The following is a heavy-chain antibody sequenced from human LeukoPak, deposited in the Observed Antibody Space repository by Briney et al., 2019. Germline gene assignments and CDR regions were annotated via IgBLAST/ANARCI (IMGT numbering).Heavy chain of an antibody. Sequence: GGSLRLSCAASGFTFSSYAMHWVRQAPAKGLEWVAVISYDGRNKYYADSVKGRFTISRDNSKNQLYLQLNSLRAEDTAVYYCAKEPHYYGAYSGSMFSSSYFDYWGQGTLVTVSS. CDR3: AKEPHYYGAYSGSMFSSSYFDY. D-gene: IGHD4-17*01. CDR2: ISYDGRNK. V-gene: IGHV3-30*04. J-gene: IGHJ4*01. CDR1: GFTFSSYA.